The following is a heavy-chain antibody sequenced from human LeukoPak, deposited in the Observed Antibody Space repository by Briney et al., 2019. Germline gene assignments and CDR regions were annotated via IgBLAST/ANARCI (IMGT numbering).Heavy chain of an antibody. CDR2: IKQDGSEK. V-gene: IGHV3-7*01. D-gene: IGHD2-15*01. Sequence: GSLRLSCAASGFTFSTYWMTWVRQAPGKGLEWVANIKQDGSEKYYVDSVKGRFTISRDNAKNSLYLQMNSLRAEDTAVYYCARAVYCSGGGCFWYFDLWGRGTLVTVSS. J-gene: IGHJ2*01. CDR3: ARAVYCSGGGCFWYFDL. CDR1: GFTFSTYW.